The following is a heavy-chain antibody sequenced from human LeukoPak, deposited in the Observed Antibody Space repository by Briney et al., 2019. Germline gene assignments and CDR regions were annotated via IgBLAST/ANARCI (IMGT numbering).Heavy chain of an antibody. CDR3: AREVTTTHAYDY. Sequence: GGSLRLSCAASGFTFSSYSMNWVRQAPGKGLEWVSSITSSSSYIYYADSVEGRFTISRDNAKNSLYLQMNSLRAEDTAVYYCAREVTTTHAYDYWGQGTLVTVSS. J-gene: IGHJ4*02. V-gene: IGHV3-21*01. CDR1: GFTFSSYS. CDR2: ITSSSSYI. D-gene: IGHD4-17*01.